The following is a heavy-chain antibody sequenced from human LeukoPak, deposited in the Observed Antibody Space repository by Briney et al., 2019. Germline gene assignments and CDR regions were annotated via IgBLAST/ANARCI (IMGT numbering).Heavy chain of an antibody. CDR2: IRTKAYGATT. V-gene: IGHV3-49*03. J-gene: IGHJ6*03. Sequence: GGSLRLSCTAPGFIFGDFSMSWFRQAPGKGLEWVGFIRTKAYGATTEYAASVKGRFTISRDDSKNIAYLQMTSLRAEDTAVYYCARESGSRSYYYYMDVWGKGTTVTVSS. D-gene: IGHD2-2*01. CDR1: GFIFGDFS. CDR3: ARESGSRSYYYYMDV.